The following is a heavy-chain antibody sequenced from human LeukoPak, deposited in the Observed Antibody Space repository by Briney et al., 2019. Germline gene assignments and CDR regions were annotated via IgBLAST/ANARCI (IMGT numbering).Heavy chain of an antibody. CDR3: ARDQEGFDY. V-gene: IGHV1-46*01. CDR1: GYSFTSNY. J-gene: IGHJ4*02. Sequence: ASVKVSCKVSGYSFTSNYIHWVRQAPGQGLEWMGMIYPRDGSTIYAQRFQDRVTVTRDTSTSTVYMELSGLRSEDTAVYYCARDQEGFDYWGQGTLVTVSS. CDR2: IYPRDGST.